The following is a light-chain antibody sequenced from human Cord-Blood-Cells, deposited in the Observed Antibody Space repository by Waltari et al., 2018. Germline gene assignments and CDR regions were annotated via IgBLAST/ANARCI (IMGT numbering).Light chain of an antibody. CDR1: QDISNY. CDR2: DAS. Sequence: TQSPSSLSASVGDRVTITCQASQDISNYLNWYQQKPGKAPKLLIYDASNLETGVPSRFSGSGSGTDFTFTISSLQPEDIATYYCQQYDNRLTFGGGTKVEIK. CDR3: QQYDNRLT. J-gene: IGKJ4*01. V-gene: IGKV1-33*01.